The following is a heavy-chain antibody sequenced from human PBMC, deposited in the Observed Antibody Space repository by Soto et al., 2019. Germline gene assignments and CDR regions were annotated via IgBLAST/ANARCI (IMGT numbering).Heavy chain of an antibody. CDR2: ISGTGGST. V-gene: IGHV3-23*01. CDR3: AKSSGNRIAAVNYYYYMDV. Sequence: GGSLRLSCAASGFTFSNYAMSWVRQAPGKGLEWVSAISGTGGSTYYADSVKGRFTISRDNSKNTLYLQMNSLGAEDTAVYYCAKSSGNRIAAVNYYYYMDVWGKGTTVTVSS. CDR1: GFTFSNYA. D-gene: IGHD6-13*01. J-gene: IGHJ6*03.